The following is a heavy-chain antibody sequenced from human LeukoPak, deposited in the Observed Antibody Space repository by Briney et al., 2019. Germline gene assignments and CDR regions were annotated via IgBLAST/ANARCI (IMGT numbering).Heavy chain of an antibody. CDR3: ARDGYYDKGDY. CDR1: GGTFSSYA. V-gene: IGHV1-69*04. Sequence: SVKVSCKASGGTFSSYAISWVRQAPGQGLEWMGRIIPILGIANYAQKFQGRVTITADKSTSTAYMELSSLRSEDTAVYYCARDGYYDKGDYWGQGTLVTVSS. J-gene: IGHJ4*02. CDR2: IIPILGIA. D-gene: IGHD3-22*01.